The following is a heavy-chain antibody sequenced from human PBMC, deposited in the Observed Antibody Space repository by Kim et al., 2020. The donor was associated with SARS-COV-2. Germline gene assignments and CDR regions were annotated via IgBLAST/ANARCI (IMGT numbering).Heavy chain of an antibody. V-gene: IGHV3-30*04. J-gene: IGHJ3*02. Sequence: GGSLRLSCAASGFTFSSYAMHWVRQAPGKGLEWVAVISYDGSNKYYVDSVKGRFTISRDNSKNTLYLQMNSLRAEDTAVYYCARVFGTTGTTFLPDAFDIWGQGTMVTVSS. CDR3: ARVFGTTGTTFLPDAFDI. D-gene: IGHD1-1*01. CDR2: ISYDGSNK. CDR1: GFTFSSYA.